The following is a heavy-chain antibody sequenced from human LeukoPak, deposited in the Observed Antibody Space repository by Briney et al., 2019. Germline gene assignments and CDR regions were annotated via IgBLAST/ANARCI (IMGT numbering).Heavy chain of an antibody. Sequence: ASVKVSCKASGYTFTGYYMHWVRQAPGQGLEWMGWINPNSGGTNYAQKFQGRVTMTRDTSISTAYMELSRLRSDDTAVYYCAREPELGYCSSTSCSHDYWGQGTLVTVPS. CDR3: AREPELGYCSSTSCSHDY. V-gene: IGHV1-2*02. CDR1: GYTFTGYY. J-gene: IGHJ4*02. CDR2: INPNSGGT. D-gene: IGHD2-2*01.